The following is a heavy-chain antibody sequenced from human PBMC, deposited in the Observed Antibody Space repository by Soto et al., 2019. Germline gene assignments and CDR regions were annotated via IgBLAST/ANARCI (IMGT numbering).Heavy chain of an antibody. CDR3: ARDHKGSGETTD. CDR1: GGSISSGDYY. Sequence: QVQLQESGPGLVKPSQTLSLTCTVSGGSISSGDYYWSWIRQPPGKGLEWIGYIYYSGSTYYNPSLKIRVTIPVDTSKYQFSLKLSSVTAADSAVYYGARDHKGSGETTDWGQGTLVTVSS. V-gene: IGHV4-30-4*01. CDR2: IYYSGST. D-gene: IGHD3-10*01. J-gene: IGHJ4*02.